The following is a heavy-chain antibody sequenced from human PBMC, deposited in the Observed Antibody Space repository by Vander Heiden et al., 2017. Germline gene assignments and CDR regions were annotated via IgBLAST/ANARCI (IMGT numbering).Heavy chain of an antibody. CDR2: INPNSGGT. Sequence: QVQLVQSGAEVKKPGASVEVSCKASGYTFTGYYMHWVRQAPGQGLEWMGWINPNSGGTNYAQKFQGRVTMTRDTSISTAYMELSRLRSDDTAVYYCAREALAATDSAEYFQHWGQGTLVTVSS. J-gene: IGHJ1*01. V-gene: IGHV1-2*02. CDR3: AREALAATDSAEYFQH. D-gene: IGHD2-15*01. CDR1: GYTFTGYY.